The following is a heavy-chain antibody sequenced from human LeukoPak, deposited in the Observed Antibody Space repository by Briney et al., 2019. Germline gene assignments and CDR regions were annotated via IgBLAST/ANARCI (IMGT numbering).Heavy chain of an antibody. J-gene: IGHJ5*02. V-gene: IGHV3-48*02. CDR1: GFTFRSYS. D-gene: IGHD6-13*01. CDR3: ARDGSSWSNWLDP. Sequence: GGSLRLSCAASGFTFRSYSMNWVRQAPGRGLEWVSYISSSGSTIYYADSVQGRFTISRDNAKNSLYLQMNSLRDEDTAVYYCARDGSSWSNWLDPWGQGTLVTVSS. CDR2: ISSSGSTI.